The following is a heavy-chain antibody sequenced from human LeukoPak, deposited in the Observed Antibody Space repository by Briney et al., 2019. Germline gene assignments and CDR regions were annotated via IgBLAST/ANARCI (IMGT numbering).Heavy chain of an antibody. CDR1: GGSINSTNW. J-gene: IGHJ4*02. CDR2: IYHSGNT. Sequence: SGTLSLTCAVSGGSINSTNWWSWVRQPPGKGLEWIGEIYHSGNTIFNPSLKSRVIMSIDKSKMQFSLNLNSVTAADMAVYFCARRGIAVAAPFDYWGQGTLATVSS. CDR3: ARRGIAVAAPFDY. V-gene: IGHV4-4*02. D-gene: IGHD6-19*01.